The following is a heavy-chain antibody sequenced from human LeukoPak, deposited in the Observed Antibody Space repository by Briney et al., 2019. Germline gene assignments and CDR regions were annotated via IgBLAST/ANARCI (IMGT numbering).Heavy chain of an antibody. Sequence: PGRSLRLSCVASGFTFSSYGMHWVRQAPGEGLEWVAVISDDGSKKYYVDSVKGRFTISRDNSKNTLYLQMNSLRAKDTAVYYCAKDGQGLTYYFDYWGQGTLVTVSS. CDR3: AKDGQGLTYYFDY. J-gene: IGHJ4*02. D-gene: IGHD3-16*01. CDR1: GFTFSSYG. V-gene: IGHV3-30*18. CDR2: ISDDGSKK.